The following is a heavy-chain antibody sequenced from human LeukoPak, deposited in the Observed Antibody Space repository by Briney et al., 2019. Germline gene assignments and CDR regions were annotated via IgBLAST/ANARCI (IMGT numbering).Heavy chain of an antibody. CDR2: LSASGDYT. Sequence: GGSLRLSCAGSGFSFSSYDMGWLRQAPGKGLEWVAALSASGDYTEYADSVKGRFTISRDNAKNSLYLQMNSLRAEDTAVYYCARGQGYWGQGTLVTVSS. CDR3: ARGQGY. CDR1: GFSFSSYD. J-gene: IGHJ4*02. V-gene: IGHV3-21*01.